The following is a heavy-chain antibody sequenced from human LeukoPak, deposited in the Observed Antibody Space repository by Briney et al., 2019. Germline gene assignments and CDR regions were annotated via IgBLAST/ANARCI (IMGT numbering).Heavy chain of an antibody. V-gene: IGHV3-48*02. CDR1: GFTFTTYT. CDR2: IRTSGGVV. D-gene: IGHD3/OR15-3a*01. CDR3: VRDDLGTSHYLYGMDV. Sequence: GGSLRLSCAASGFTFTTYTMNWVRQPPGKGLEWISYIRTSGGVVSYTDSVKGRFTISTDSAKNSLYLQMNSLRDDDTAVYYCVRDDLGTSHYLYGMDVWGQGTTVTVSS. J-gene: IGHJ6*02.